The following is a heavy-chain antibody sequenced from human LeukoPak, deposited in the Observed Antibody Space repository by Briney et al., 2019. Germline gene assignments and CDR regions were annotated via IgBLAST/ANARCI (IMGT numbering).Heavy chain of an antibody. Sequence: SETPSLTCAVYGVSFSGYYWSWIRQPPGKGLEWIGEINHSGSTNYNPSLKSRVTISVDTSKNQFSLKLSSVTAADTAVYYCARGRAVAGRGYWFDPWGQGTLVTVSS. CDR2: INHSGST. D-gene: IGHD6-19*01. V-gene: IGHV4-34*01. CDR1: GVSFSGYY. J-gene: IGHJ5*02. CDR3: ARGRAVAGRGYWFDP.